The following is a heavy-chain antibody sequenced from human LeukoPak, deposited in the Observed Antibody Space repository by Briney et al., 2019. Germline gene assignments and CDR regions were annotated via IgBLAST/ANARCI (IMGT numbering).Heavy chain of an antibody. CDR3: ARVGSVGGSDFLDY. CDR2: SRDKAKSYTT. J-gene: IGHJ4*02. D-gene: IGHD6-19*01. Sequence: PGGSLRLSCAVSGFTFSDYFLDWVRQAPGKGLEWVGRSRDKAKSYTTEYGASVKGRFSISRDDSKTTLFMQMNSLKTEDMAVYFCARVGSVGGSDFLDYGGRGTQATVSA. CDR1: GFTFSDYF. V-gene: IGHV3-72*01.